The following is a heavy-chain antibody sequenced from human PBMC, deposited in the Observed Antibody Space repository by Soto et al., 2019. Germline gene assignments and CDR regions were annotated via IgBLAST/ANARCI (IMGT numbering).Heavy chain of an antibody. J-gene: IGHJ4*02. Sequence: GGSLRLSCAASGFTFSSYGMHWVRQAPGKGLEWVAVISYDGSNKYYADSVKGRFTISRDNSKNTLYLQMNSLRAEDTAVYYCAKGVSTSPLPYWGQGTLVTVSS. D-gene: IGHD2-2*01. V-gene: IGHV3-30*18. CDR2: ISYDGSNK. CDR1: GFTFSSYG. CDR3: AKGVSTSPLPY.